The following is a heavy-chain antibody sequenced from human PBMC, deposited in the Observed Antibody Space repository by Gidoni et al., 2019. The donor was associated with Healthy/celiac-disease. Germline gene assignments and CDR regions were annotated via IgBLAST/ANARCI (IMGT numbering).Heavy chain of an antibody. Sequence: EVQLLESGGGLVQPGGSLRLSCAASGFTFSSYAMSWVRQAPGKGLGWVSAISGSGGSTYYADSVKGRFTISRDNSKNTLYLQMNSLRAEDTAVYYCAKDWVGVLMVYSTPSDYWGQGTLVTVSS. D-gene: IGHD2-8*01. CDR2: ISGSGGST. V-gene: IGHV3-23*01. CDR1: GFTFSSYA. J-gene: IGHJ4*02. CDR3: AKDWVGVLMVYSTPSDY.